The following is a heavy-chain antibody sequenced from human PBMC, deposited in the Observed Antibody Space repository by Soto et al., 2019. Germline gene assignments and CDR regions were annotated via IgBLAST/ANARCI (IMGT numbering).Heavy chain of an antibody. V-gene: IGHV3-64D*08. CDR3: VTALYDILTGYDY. CDR2: ISGNGDST. J-gene: IGHJ4*02. CDR1: GFTFSSYA. Sequence: GGSLRLSCAASGFTFSSYAMSWVRQAPGKGLEYVSAISGNGDSTYYADSVKGRFTISRDNSKNTLYFQMSSLRAEDTAVYYCVTALYDILTGYDYWGQGTLVTVSS. D-gene: IGHD3-9*01.